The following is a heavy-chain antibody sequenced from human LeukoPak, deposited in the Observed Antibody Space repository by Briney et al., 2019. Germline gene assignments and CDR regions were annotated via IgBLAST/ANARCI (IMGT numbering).Heavy chain of an antibody. CDR3: ARHTNYYDSSGYYHDAFDI. J-gene: IGHJ3*02. CDR1: GGSISSYY. CDR2: IYTSGST. V-gene: IGHV4-4*09. Sequence: SETLSLTCTVSGGSISSYYWSWIRQPPGKGLEWIGYIYTSGSTNYNPSLKSRATIPVDTSTNQSSLKLSSVTAADTAVYYCARHTNYYDSSGYYHDAFDIWGQGTMVTVSS. D-gene: IGHD3-22*01.